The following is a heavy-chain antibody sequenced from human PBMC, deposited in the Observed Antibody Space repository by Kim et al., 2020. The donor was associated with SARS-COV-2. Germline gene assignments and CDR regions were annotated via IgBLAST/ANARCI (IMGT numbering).Heavy chain of an antibody. CDR2: ISSNGGST. V-gene: IGHV3-64D*06. D-gene: IGHD3-10*01. Sequence: GGSLRLSCSASGFTFSSYAMHWVRQAPGKGLEYVSAISSNGGSTYYADSVKGRFTISRDNSKNTLYLQMSSLRAEDTAVYYCWLWFGLGGDYWGQGTLVTVSS. CDR3: WLWFGLGGDY. J-gene: IGHJ4*02. CDR1: GFTFSSYA.